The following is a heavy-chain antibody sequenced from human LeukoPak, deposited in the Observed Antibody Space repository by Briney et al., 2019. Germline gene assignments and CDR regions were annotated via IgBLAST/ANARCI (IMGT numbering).Heavy chain of an antibody. V-gene: IGHV3-74*03. CDR3: ARDPSGGRPDY. J-gene: IGHJ4*02. D-gene: IGHD3-16*01. Sequence: GGSLRLSCAASGFTFSTYWMHWVRQAPGERPVWDSRVKGDGSDTKYADPVKGRFTISRDNGENTLYLQMNSLRAEDTAVYHCARDPSGGRPDYWGQGTLVTVSS. CDR2: VKGDGSDT. CDR1: GFTFSTYW.